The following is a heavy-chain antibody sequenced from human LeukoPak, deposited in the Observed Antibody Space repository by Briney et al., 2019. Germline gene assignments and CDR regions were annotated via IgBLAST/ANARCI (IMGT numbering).Heavy chain of an antibody. CDR1: GYTFTDYS. CDR3: ARDMTTGTGFDY. V-gene: IGHV1-2*02. Sequence: ASVKVSCKASGYTFTDYSLHWVRQAPGHGLEWMGWFNSDSGGTNSAQKFQGRVTMTRDTSISTAYMELSRLRSDDTAVYYCARDMTTGTGFDYWGQGTLVTVSS. D-gene: IGHD4-17*01. J-gene: IGHJ4*02. CDR2: FNSDSGGT.